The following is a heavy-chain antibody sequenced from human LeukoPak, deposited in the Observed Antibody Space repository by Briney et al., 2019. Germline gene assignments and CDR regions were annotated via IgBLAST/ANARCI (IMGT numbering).Heavy chain of an antibody. J-gene: IGHJ4*02. CDR2: ISAYNGNT. CDR1: GYTFTGYG. D-gene: IGHD1-14*01. Sequence: ASVKVSCKASGYTFTGYGISWVRQAPGQGLEWMGWISAYNGNTNYAQKLQGRVTMTTGTSTSTAYMELRSLRSDDTAVYYCARTTTGISYVGVDYWGQGTLVTVSS. CDR3: ARTTTGISYVGVDY. V-gene: IGHV1-18*01.